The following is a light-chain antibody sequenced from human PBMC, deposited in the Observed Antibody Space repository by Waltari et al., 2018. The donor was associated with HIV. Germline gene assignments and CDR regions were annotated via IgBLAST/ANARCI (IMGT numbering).Light chain of an antibody. CDR1: QNVLYSSNNKNY. CDR3: QQYYSTPYT. Sequence: DIVMTQSPDSLAVSLGERATINCKSSQNVLYSSNNKNYLAWYQQKPGQPPKLLIYWASTRESGVPDRFSGSGSGTDFTLTISSLQAEDVAVYYCQQYYSTPYTFGQGTKREI. J-gene: IGKJ2*01. CDR2: WAS. V-gene: IGKV4-1*01.